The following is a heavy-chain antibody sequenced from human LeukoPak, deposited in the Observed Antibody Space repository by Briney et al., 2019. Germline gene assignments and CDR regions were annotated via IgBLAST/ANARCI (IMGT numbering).Heavy chain of an antibody. CDR3: AREDSSGWSYYYYYGMDV. J-gene: IGHJ6*02. V-gene: IGHV1-3*01. CDR2: INAGYGNT. CDR1: GYTFTNYA. D-gene: IGHD6-19*01. Sequence: ASVKVSCKASGYTFTNYAMHWVRQAPGQTLEWMGWINAGYGNTEYSQKFQGRVTITTDTSANTVYMELSSLRSEDTAVYYCAREDSSGWSYYYYYGMDVWGQGTTVTVSS.